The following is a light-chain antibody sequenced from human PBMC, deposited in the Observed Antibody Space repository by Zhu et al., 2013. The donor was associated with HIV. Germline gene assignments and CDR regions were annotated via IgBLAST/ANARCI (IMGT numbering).Light chain of an antibody. J-gene: IGKJ4*01. CDR2: GAS. V-gene: IGKV3D-15*03. CDR1: QSVSSSY. Sequence: EIVLTQSPGTLSLSPGERATLSCRASQSVSSSYLAWYQQKPGQAPRLLIYGASKRATGIPARFSGSGSGTEFTLTISILQSEDFAVYYCHSYNNWPLFGGGTKVEIK. CDR3: HSYNNWPL.